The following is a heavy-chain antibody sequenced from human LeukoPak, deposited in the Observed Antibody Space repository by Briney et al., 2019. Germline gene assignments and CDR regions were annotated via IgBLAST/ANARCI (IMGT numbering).Heavy chain of an antibody. J-gene: IGHJ5*02. Sequence: ASVKVSCKASGYTFTGYYMHWVRQAPGQGLEWMGWINPDSDGTNYAQKFQGRVTMTRDTSISTAYMELSRLRSDDTAVYYCARQYYDFWSGYLFWFDPWGQGTLVTVSS. V-gene: IGHV1-2*02. D-gene: IGHD3-3*01. CDR2: INPDSDGT. CDR1: GYTFTGYY. CDR3: ARQYYDFWSGYLFWFDP.